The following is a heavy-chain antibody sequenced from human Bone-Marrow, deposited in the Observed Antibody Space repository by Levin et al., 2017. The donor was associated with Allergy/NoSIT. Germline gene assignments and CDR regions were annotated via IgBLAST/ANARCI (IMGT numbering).Heavy chain of an antibody. CDR2: IDWDDDK. CDR3: VRLSEVRAFDV. V-gene: IGHV2-70*04. Sequence: SGPTLVKPTQTLTLTCTFSGLSLSTSGMRVSWIRPPPGKALEWLARIDWDDDKFYSTSLQTRLTISKDTSRNQVVLTMTNMDPVDTAMYYCVRLSEVRAFDVWGQGTMVTVSS. D-gene: IGHD3-10*01. CDR1: GLSLSTSGMR. J-gene: IGHJ3*01.